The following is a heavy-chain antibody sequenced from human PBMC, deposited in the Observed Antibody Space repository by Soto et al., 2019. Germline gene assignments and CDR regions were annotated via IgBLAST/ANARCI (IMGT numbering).Heavy chain of an antibody. D-gene: IGHD6-19*01. J-gene: IGHJ4*01. V-gene: IGHV4-59*12. CDR1: GGSISSYY. Sequence: PSETLSLTCTVSGGSISSYYWSWIRQPPGKGLEWIGYIYYSGSTNYNPSLKSRVTISVDTSKNQFSLKLSSVTAADTAVYYCAREGSGRSFDYWGHGTLGTVFS. CDR3: AREGSGRSFDY. CDR2: IYYSGST.